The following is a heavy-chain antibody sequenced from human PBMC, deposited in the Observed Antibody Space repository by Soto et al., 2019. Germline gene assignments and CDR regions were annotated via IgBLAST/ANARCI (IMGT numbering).Heavy chain of an antibody. CDR2: ISYDGSNK. CDR1: GFTFSSYG. J-gene: IGHJ6*02. D-gene: IGHD6-6*01. V-gene: IGHV3-30*18. Sequence: VGSLRLSCAASGFTFSSYGMHWVRQAPGEGLEWVAVISYDGSNKYYADSVKGRFTISRDNSKNTLFLQMNSLRGEDTAVYYCAKESYSSSSYYYGMDVCGQRTTVTVSS. CDR3: AKESYSSSSYYYGMDV.